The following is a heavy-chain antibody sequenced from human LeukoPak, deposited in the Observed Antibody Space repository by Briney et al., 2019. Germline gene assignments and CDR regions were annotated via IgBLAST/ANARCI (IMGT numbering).Heavy chain of an antibody. D-gene: IGHD7-27*01. V-gene: IGHV3-48*02. CDR3: ARDHNWGLDY. CDR2: ISGSSSTI. Sequence: GGSLRLSCAASGLPFSSYSMNWVRQAPGKGLGWVSYISGSSSTIYYADSVKGRFTISRDNAKNSLYLQMNSLRDEDTAVYHCARDHNWGLDYWGQGTLVTVSS. CDR1: GLPFSSYS. J-gene: IGHJ4*02.